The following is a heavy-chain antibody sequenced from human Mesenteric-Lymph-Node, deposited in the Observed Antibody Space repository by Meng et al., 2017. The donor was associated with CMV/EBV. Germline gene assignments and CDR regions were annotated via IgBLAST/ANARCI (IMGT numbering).Heavy chain of an antibody. Sequence: GESLKISCAASGFTFETYAMHWVRQAPGKGLEWVAVISYDGNNKFYATSLKGRFTIFRDNSENTLYLEMHSLSAEDTAVYYCARTHPFSNYYFFYGMDVWGHGTMVTVSS. V-gene: IGHV3-30-3*01. CDR3: ARTHPFSNYYFFYGMDV. CDR1: GFTFETYA. CDR2: ISYDGNNK. J-gene: IGHJ6*02. D-gene: IGHD2/OR15-2a*01.